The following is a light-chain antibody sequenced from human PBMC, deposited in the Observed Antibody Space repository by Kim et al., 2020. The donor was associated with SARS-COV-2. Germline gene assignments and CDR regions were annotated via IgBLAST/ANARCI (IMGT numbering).Light chain of an antibody. CDR2: GAS. CDR3: QQYNNWPLT. CDR1: QSVGSN. V-gene: IGKV3D-15*01. Sequence: GTPGESATLSCRASQSVGSNLAWYQQKPGQAPRLLIYGASSRATGIPARFSGSGSGTEFTLTISSLQSEDFALYYCQQYNNWPLTFGGGTKVDIK. J-gene: IGKJ4*01.